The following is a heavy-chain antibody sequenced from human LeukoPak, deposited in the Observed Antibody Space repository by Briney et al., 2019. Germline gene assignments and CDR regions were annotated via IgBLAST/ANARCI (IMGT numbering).Heavy chain of an antibody. CDR2: LSGSGGST. Sequence: GGSLRLSCAASGFTFTSYAMSWVRQAPGKGLEWVSTLSGSGGSTYYADSVKGRFTISRDNSKNTLYLQMNSLRAEDTAVYYCAKDTWNGPFDYWGQGTLVTVSS. CDR3: AKDTWNGPFDY. D-gene: IGHD1-1*01. CDR1: GFTFTSYA. J-gene: IGHJ4*02. V-gene: IGHV3-23*01.